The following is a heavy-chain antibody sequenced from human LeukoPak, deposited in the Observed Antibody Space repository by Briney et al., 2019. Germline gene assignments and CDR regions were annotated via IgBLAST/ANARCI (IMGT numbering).Heavy chain of an antibody. CDR1: GFTFSSYS. J-gene: IGHJ4*02. V-gene: IGHV3-21*01. Sequence: GGSLRLSCAASGFTFSSYSMNWVRQAPGKGLEWVSSISSSSSYIYYADSVKGRFTISRDNAKNSLYLQMNSLRAEDTAVYYCARGGGELWWLEEADYFDYWGQGTLVTVSS. CDR2: ISSSSSYI. D-gene: IGHD2-21*01. CDR3: ARGGGELWWLEEADYFDY.